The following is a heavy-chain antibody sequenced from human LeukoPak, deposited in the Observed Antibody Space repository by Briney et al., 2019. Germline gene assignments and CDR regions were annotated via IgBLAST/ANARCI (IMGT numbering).Heavy chain of an antibody. Sequence: GGALRISCAASGFTFSSYSMNWVRPAPGKGLEWVSAISGSGGSTYYADSVKGRFTISRDNSKNTLYLQMNSLRAEDTAVYYCAKEYYDFWSGYPHDYWGQGTLVTVSS. CDR1: GFTFSSYS. V-gene: IGHV3-23*01. CDR3: AKEYYDFWSGYPHDY. J-gene: IGHJ4*02. D-gene: IGHD3-3*01. CDR2: ISGSGGST.